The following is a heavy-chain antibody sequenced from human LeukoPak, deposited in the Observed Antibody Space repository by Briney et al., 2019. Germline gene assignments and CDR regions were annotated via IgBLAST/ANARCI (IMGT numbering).Heavy chain of an antibody. V-gene: IGHV4-59*08. CDR1: GGSISSYY. D-gene: IGHD3-22*01. Sequence: SETLSLTCTVSGGSISSYYWSWIRQPPGKGLEWIGYIYYSGSTNYNPSLKSRVTISVDTSKNQFSLKLSSVTAADTAVYYCARHLLYYYDSSGCYNFDAFDIWGQGTMVTVSS. CDR2: IYYSGST. CDR3: ARHLLYYYDSSGCYNFDAFDI. J-gene: IGHJ3*02.